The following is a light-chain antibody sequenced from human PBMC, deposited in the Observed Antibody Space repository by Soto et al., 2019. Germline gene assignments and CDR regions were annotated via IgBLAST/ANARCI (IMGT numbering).Light chain of an antibody. CDR1: QTIANY. CDR2: SGS. V-gene: IGKV1-39*01. J-gene: IGKJ4*01. Sequence: DSQMTQSPSCLSASVGDRVTISCRTSQTIANYLNWHQQKPGQAPKVLIFSGSSLQSGVPSRFSGSGSGTEFTLTITSLQPEDSATYFCQQGFSTPLSFGGGTKVDIK. CDR3: QQGFSTPLS.